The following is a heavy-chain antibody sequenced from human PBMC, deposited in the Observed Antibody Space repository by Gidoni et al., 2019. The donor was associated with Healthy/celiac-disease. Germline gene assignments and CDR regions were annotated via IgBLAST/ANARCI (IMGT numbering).Heavy chain of an antibody. J-gene: IGHJ4*02. CDR2: ISYDGSNK. V-gene: IGHV3-30*18. Sequence: QVQLLESGGVVVPPGRSLLLSCAASGFTFISYGMNWVRQAPGKGREWVAVISYDGSNKYYADSVKGRFTISRDNSKNTLYLQMNSLRAEDTAVYYCAKLTLARYCTNGVCNDYWGQGTLVTVSS. CDR3: AKLTLARYCTNGVCNDY. D-gene: IGHD2-8*01. CDR1: GFTFISYG.